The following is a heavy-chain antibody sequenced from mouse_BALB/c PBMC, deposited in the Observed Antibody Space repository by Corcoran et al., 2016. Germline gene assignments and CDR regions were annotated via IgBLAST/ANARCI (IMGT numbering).Heavy chain of an antibody. CDR1: GFSLSTSGMG. CDR2: IYWDDDK. J-gene: IGHJ1*01. CDR3: ARRARGSTMTYWYFDV. Sequence: QVTLKESGPGILQPSQTLSLTCSFSGFSLSTSGMGVSWIRQPSGKGLEWLAHIYWDDDKRYNPSLKSRLTISKDTSRNQVFLKITSVDTADTATYYGARRARGSTMTYWYFDVWGAGTTVTVSS. D-gene: IGHD2-4*01. V-gene: IGHV8-12*01.